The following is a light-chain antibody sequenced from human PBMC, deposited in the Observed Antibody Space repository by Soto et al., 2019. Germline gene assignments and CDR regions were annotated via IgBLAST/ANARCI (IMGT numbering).Light chain of an antibody. CDR3: LQYYNYPRT. Sequence: AIQMTQSPSSLSASVGDGVTITCRASQGIGNDLGWYQQKPGKAPKLLIYAASSLQSGVPSRFSGSGSGTDFTLTISSLQPEDFATYYCLQYYNYPRTFGQGTRVEIK. CDR2: AAS. CDR1: QGIGND. V-gene: IGKV1-6*01. J-gene: IGKJ1*01.